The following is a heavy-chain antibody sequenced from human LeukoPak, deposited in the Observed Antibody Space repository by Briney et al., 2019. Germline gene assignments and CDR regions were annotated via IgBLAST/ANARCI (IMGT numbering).Heavy chain of an antibody. CDR3: AKWGGSDGLSGYYVSDC. CDR1: GHIFRKYA. CDR2: FTGRGGIS. D-gene: IGHD3-9*01. V-gene: IGHV3-23*01. Sequence: GGSLRLSCTAWGHIFRKYAMSWLRGATGKGLEWVSAFTGRGGISCCADAVKGHFTVSRDNSQNTFYQEKNRSGADDTAVYHCAKWGGSDGLSGYYVSDCWGQGTLVTVSS. J-gene: IGHJ4*02.